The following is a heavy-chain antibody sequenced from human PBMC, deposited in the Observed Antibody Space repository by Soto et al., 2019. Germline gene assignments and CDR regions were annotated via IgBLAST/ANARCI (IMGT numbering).Heavy chain of an antibody. CDR3: ARVHSYSSSSSYYYYGMDV. CDR2: IWYDGSNK. CDR1: GFTFSSYG. V-gene: IGHV3-33*01. Sequence: PGGSLRLSCAASGFTFSSYGMHWVRQAPGKGLEWVAVIWYDGSNKYYADSVKGRFTISRDNSKNTLYLQMNSLRAEDTAVYYCARVHSYSSSSSYYYYGMDVWGQGTTVTVSS. J-gene: IGHJ6*02. D-gene: IGHD6-6*01.